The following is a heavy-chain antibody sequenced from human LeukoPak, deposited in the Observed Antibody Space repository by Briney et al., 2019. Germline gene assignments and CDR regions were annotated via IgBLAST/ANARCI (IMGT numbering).Heavy chain of an antibody. J-gene: IGHJ5*02. V-gene: IGHV1-2*02. D-gene: IGHD3/OR15-3a*01. CDR1: GYTFTGYY. CDR2: INPNSGGT. Sequence: ASVKVSCKASGYTFTGYYMHWVRQAPGQGLEWMGWINPNSGGTNYAQKFQGRVTMTRDTSISTAYMELSRLRSDDTAVYYCARDRRTGYTSWFDPWGQGTLVTVSS. CDR3: ARDRRTGYTSWFDP.